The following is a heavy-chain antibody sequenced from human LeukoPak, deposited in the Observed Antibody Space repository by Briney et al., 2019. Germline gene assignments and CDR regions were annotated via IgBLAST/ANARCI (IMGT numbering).Heavy chain of an antibody. Sequence: PSETLSLTCTVSGGSISSYYWSWIRQPPGQGLEWIGYMYYSGSTNYNPSLNSRVTISLDTSKNQISLKLSSVTAADTAVYYCARGLGMSKSDDWGQGTLVTVSS. D-gene: IGHD5/OR15-5a*01. J-gene: IGHJ4*02. CDR3: ARGLGMSKSDD. CDR2: MYYSGST. V-gene: IGHV4-59*01. CDR1: GGSISSYY.